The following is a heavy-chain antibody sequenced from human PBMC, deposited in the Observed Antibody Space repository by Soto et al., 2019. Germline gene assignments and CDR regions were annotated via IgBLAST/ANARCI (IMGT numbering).Heavy chain of an antibody. Sequence: GGSLRLSCAASGFTFSSYGMHWVRQAPGKGLEWVAVIWYDGSNKYYADSVKGRFTISRDNSKNTLYLQMNSLRAEDTAVYYCAREGRVVTTVTHFDYWGQGTLVTVSS. V-gene: IGHV3-33*01. D-gene: IGHD4-17*01. CDR2: IWYDGSNK. CDR1: GFTFSSYG. CDR3: AREGRVVTTVTHFDY. J-gene: IGHJ4*02.